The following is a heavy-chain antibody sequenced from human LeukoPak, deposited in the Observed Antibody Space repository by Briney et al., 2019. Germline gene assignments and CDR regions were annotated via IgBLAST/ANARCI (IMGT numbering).Heavy chain of an antibody. D-gene: IGHD1-1*01. CDR2: INPDGRDT. CDR1: GFTFNRCW. J-gene: IGHJ1*01. Sequence: PGGSLRLSCVVSGFTFNRCWMNWVRQAPGKGLEWVAHINPDGRDTYYVDSVKGRFTISRDNAQNSMYLQMNSLRVEDKAVYYCTSWVDTTAEYFQRWGQGTLVTVSS. CDR3: TSWVDTTAEYFQR. V-gene: IGHV3-7*01.